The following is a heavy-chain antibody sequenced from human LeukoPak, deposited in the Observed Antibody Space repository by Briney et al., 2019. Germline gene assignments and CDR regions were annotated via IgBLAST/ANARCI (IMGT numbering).Heavy chain of an antibody. CDR1: GGSFSGYY. D-gene: IGHD6-25*01. J-gene: IGHJ6*04. V-gene: IGHV4-34*01. CDR3: ARGDIGGYDV. CDR2: INHSGST. Sequence: SETLSLTCAVYGGSFSGYYWSWIRQPPGKGLEWIGEINHSGSTNYNPSLKSRVTISVDTSKNQFSLKLSSVTAADTAVYYCARGDIGGYDVWGKGTTVTASS.